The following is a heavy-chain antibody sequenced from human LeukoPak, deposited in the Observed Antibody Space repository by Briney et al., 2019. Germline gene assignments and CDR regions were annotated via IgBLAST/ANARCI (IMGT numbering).Heavy chain of an antibody. D-gene: IGHD3-22*01. Sequence: ASVKVSCKASGGTFSSYAISWVRQATGQGREWMGGIIPIFGTANYAQKFQGRVTITADKSTSTAYMELSSLRSEDTAVYYCARVASRIYYDSSGPLYYFDYWGQGTLVTVSS. J-gene: IGHJ4*02. CDR1: GGTFSSYA. V-gene: IGHV1-69*06. CDR3: ARVASRIYYDSSGPLYYFDY. CDR2: IIPIFGTA.